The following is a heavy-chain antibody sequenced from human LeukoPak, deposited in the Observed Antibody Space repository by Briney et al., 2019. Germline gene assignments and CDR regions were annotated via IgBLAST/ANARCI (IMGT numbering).Heavy chain of an antibody. V-gene: IGHV3-21*01. J-gene: IGHJ4*02. Sequence: KPGGSLRLSCAASGFTFSTYNMNWVRQAPGKGLEWVSSISSSSSYIYYADSVKGRFTISRDNAKNSLYLQMNSLRAEDTAVYYCARDSNPGFDYWGQGTLVTVSS. CDR2: ISSSSSYI. CDR3: ARDSNPGFDY. CDR1: GFTFSTYN. D-gene: IGHD2-8*01.